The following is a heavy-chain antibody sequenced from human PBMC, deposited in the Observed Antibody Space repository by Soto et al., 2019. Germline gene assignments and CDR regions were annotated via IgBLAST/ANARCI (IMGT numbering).Heavy chain of an antibody. D-gene: IGHD1-26*01. V-gene: IGHV3-48*01. J-gene: IGHJ4*01. CDR1: GFIFSSYG. CDR2: IAANGDSV. CDR3: ARDEWGDVVRRSGGDY. Sequence: GGSLRLSCAASGFIFSSYGMNWFRQAPGKGLEWVSYIAANGDSVYYADSVKGRFTISRDNARSSLWLQMDSLRAEDTDLYYCARDEWGDVVRRSGGDYSGHGTXVTVAS.